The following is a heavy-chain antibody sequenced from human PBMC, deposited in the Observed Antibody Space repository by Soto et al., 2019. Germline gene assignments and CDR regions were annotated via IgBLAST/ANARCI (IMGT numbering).Heavy chain of an antibody. CDR3: ARDPARIAATVCGYYLGMDI. J-gene: IGHJ6*02. Sequence: ASVKVSCKASGYTFTGYYMHWVRQAPGQGLEWMGWINPNSGGTNYAQKFQGWVTMTRDTAISTAYMELSSLRSDDTAVYYCARDPARIAATVCGYYLGMDIWGQGTTVTVSS. D-gene: IGHD6-25*01. CDR1: GYTFTGYY. V-gene: IGHV1-2*04. CDR2: INPNSGGT.